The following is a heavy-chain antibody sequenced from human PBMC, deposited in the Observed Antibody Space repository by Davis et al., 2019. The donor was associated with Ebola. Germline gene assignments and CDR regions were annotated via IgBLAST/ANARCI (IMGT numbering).Heavy chain of an antibody. CDR3: AQGYYDTNYYYYYMDV. Sequence: SGPTLVKPTETLTLTCTVSGFSLSNARMGVSWIRQPPGKALEWLAHIFSNDEKSYSTSLKSRLTISKDTSKSQVVLTMTNMDPVDTATYYCAQGYYDTNYYYYYMDVWGKGTTVTVSS. CDR2: IFSNDEK. V-gene: IGHV2-26*01. CDR1: GFSLSNARMG. D-gene: IGHD3-9*01. J-gene: IGHJ6*03.